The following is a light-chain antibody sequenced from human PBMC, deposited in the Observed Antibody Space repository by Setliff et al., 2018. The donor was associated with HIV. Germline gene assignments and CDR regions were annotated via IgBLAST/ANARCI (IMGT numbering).Light chain of an antibody. J-gene: IGLJ1*01. V-gene: IGLV2-8*01. CDR3: SSYASSNSYV. CDR1: GSDVGDYNY. Sequence: QSALTQPPSASGSPGQSVTISCTGTGSDVGDYNYVSWYQQHPGKAPKLMIYEITKRPSGVPDRFSGSKSGNTASLTVSGLQAEDEADYYCSSYASSNSYVFGTGTKVTVL. CDR2: EIT.